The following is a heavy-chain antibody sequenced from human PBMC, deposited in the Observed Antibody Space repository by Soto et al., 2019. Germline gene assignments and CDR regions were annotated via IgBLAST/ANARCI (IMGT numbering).Heavy chain of an antibody. V-gene: IGHV3-23*01. D-gene: IGHD6-13*01. J-gene: IGHJ5*02. CDR1: GFTFSSYA. Sequence: TGGSLRLSCAASGFTFSSYAMSWVRQAPGKGLEWVSAISGSGGSTYYADSVKGRFTISRDNSKNTLYLQMNSLRAEDTAVYYCAKDPSSSWYGRTKYNWFDPWGQGTLVTVSS. CDR3: AKDPSSSWYGRTKYNWFDP. CDR2: ISGSGGST.